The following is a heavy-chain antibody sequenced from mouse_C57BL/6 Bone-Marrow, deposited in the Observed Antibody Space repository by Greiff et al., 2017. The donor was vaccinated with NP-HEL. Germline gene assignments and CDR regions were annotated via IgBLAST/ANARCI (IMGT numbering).Heavy chain of an antibody. D-gene: IGHD4-1*01. CDR1: GYTFTSYW. CDR3: TRNDWEEFAD. J-gene: IGHJ3*01. CDR2: IHPTSGST. Sequence: QVQLQQPGAELVKPGASVKLSCKASGYTFTSYWMHWVKQRPGQGLEWIGMIHPTSGSTNYNEKFKSKATLTVDKSSSTAYMQLSSLTSEDSAVCYCTRNDWEEFADWGQGTLVTVAA. V-gene: IGHV1-64*01.